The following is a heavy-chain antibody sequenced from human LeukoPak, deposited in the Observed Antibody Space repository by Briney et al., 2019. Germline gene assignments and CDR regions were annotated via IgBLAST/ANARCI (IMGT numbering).Heavy chain of an antibody. CDR1: GYTFTSYV. Sequence: GASVKVSCKASGYTFTSYVINWVRQATGQRLEWMGWMNPNRGNTGYAQKFQGRVTMTRNPSINTAYMGLSSLRSEDTAVYYCAREYYYDSSGYLYYYGMDVWGQGTTVTVSS. V-gene: IGHV1-8*01. D-gene: IGHD3-22*01. J-gene: IGHJ6*02. CDR2: MNPNRGNT. CDR3: AREYYYDSSGYLYYYGMDV.